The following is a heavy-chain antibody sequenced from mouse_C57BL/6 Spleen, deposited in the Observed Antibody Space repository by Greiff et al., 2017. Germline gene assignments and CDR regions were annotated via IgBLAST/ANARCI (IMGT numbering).Heavy chain of an antibody. CDR3: TMGGVYYFLYYFDY. D-gene: IGHD1-1*01. CDR2: IDPETGGN. CDR1: GYTFTDYE. J-gene: IGHJ2*01. Sequence: VQLQQSGAELVRPGASVTLSCKASGYTFTDYEMHWVKQTPVHGLEWIGAIDPETGGNAYNQKFKGKAILTADKSSITAYRELRSLTSEDSAVYYCTMGGVYYFLYYFDYWGQGTTLTVSS. V-gene: IGHV1-15*01.